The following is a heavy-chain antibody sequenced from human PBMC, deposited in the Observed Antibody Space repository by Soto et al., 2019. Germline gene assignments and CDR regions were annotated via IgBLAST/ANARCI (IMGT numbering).Heavy chain of an antibody. D-gene: IGHD6-13*01. CDR2: IYYSGST. V-gene: IGHV4-30-4*01. J-gene: IGHJ4*02. CDR3: ARARRQGLADVPPFDY. Sequence: SETLSLTCTVSGGSISSGDYYWSWIRQPPGKGLEWIGYIYYSGSTYYNPSLKSRVTISVDTSKNQFSLKLSSVTAADTAVYYCARARRQGLADVPPFDYWGQGTLVTVSS. CDR1: GGSISSGDYY.